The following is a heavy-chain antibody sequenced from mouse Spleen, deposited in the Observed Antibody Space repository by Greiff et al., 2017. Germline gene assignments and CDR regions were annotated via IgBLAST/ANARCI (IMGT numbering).Heavy chain of an antibody. CDR1: GFTFSDYG. V-gene: IGHV5-17*01. CDR3: AKSYPYYFDY. D-gene: IGHD1-1*01. J-gene: IGHJ2*01. CDR2: ISSGSSTI. Sequence: EVQLVESGGGLVKPGGSLKLSCAASGFTFSDYGMHWVRQAPEKGLEWVAYISSGSSTIYYADTVKGRFTISRDNAKNTLFLQMTSLRSEDTAMYYCAKSYPYYFDYWGQGTTLTVSS.